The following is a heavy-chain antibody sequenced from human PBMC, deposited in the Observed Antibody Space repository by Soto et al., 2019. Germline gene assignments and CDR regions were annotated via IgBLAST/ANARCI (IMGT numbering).Heavy chain of an antibody. CDR3: ARGSGYYPTAYYGMDV. Sequence: PSETLSLSCTVSGGSISSGDYYWSWLRQPPGKGLEWIGYIYYSGSTYYNPSRKSRVTISVVTSKNQLSLTLSTVTAADTAVYYCARGSGYYPTAYYGMDVWGQGTTVTVSS. CDR2: IYYSGST. D-gene: IGHD3-22*01. CDR1: GGSISSGDYY. V-gene: IGHV4-30-4*01. J-gene: IGHJ6*02.